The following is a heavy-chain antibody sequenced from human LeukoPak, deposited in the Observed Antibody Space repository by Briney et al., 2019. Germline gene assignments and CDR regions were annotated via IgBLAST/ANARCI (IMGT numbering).Heavy chain of an antibody. D-gene: IGHD3-22*01. CDR1: GFTFSSYW. CDR3: ARVPVYYYDSSGYPILLFDAFDI. Sequence: GGSLRLSCADSGFTFSSYWMHWVRQAPGKGLVWVSRINSDGSSTSYADSVKGRFTISRDNAKNTLYLQMNSLRAEDTAVYYCARVPVYYYDSSGYPILLFDAFDIWGQGTMVTVSS. J-gene: IGHJ3*02. CDR2: INSDGSST. V-gene: IGHV3-74*01.